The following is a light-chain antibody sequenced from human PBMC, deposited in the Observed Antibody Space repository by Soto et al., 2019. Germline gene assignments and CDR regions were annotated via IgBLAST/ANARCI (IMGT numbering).Light chain of an antibody. CDR3: QQYGSSRWT. CDR2: SAS. CDR1: QNLGTLY. J-gene: IGKJ1*01. V-gene: IGKV3-20*01. Sequence: RTLSLSPGERGTLSCRASQNLGTLYLAWFQQKSGQAPRLLIYSASRRATGIPDRFSGSGSGADFTLTISRLEPEDFAVYYCQQYGSSRWTFGQGTKVDIK.